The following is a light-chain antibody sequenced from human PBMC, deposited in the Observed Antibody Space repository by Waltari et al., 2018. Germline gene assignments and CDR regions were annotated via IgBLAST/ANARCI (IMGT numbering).Light chain of an antibody. CDR3: MQGLQNPWT. Sequence: EIVMTQSPLSLPVTPGEPASFSCRSSQSLLHSTGYYFLNWYLQRPGQSPQLLILLASNRVSGVPDRFSGSGSGTEFTLKISRVEADDVGVYYCMQGLQNPWTFGQGTRVE. V-gene: IGKV2-28*01. CDR1: QSLLHSTGYYF. CDR2: LAS. J-gene: IGKJ1*01.